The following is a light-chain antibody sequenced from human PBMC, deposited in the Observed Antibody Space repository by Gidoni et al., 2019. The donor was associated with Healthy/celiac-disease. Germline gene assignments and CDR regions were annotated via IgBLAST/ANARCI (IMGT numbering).Light chain of an antibody. CDR3: QQRSNWPPLT. CDR1: QSVSSY. J-gene: IGKJ4*01. V-gene: IGKV3-11*01. CDR2: DAS. Sequence: EIVLTQSPATLSLSPGARATLSCRASQSVSSYLAWYQQKPGQAPRLLIYDASNRATGIPARFSGSGSGTDFTLTISSLETEDFAVYYCQQRSNWPPLTFXGXTKVEIK.